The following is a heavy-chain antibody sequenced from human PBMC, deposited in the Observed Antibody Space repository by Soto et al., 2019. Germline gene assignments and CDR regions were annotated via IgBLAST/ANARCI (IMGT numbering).Heavy chain of an antibody. J-gene: IGHJ4*02. CDR3: VRDNWFSTFDY. V-gene: IGHV3-7*03. Sequence: GGSLRLSCVVSGFSFSNSWMAWVRQPPGKGLEWVANMNPDGRELDYVDSVKGRFTISRDNARNSLSLQMNSLRVEDTAVYYCVRDNWFSTFDYWGQGTPVTVSS. D-gene: IGHD3-10*01. CDR1: GFSFSNSW. CDR2: MNPDGREL.